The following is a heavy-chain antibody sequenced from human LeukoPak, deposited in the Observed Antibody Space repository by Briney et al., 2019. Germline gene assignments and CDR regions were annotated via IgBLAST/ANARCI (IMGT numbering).Heavy chain of an antibody. CDR3: YYMDV. V-gene: IGHV3-23*01. J-gene: IGHJ6*03. Sequence: GGSLRLSCIGSGFPLSKYAMSWVRQAPGKGLEWVSGISESGSNTYYADPVKRRFTISRDNSKNTLYLQMNSLRAEDTAMYYYYYMDVWGKGTTVTVSS. CDR2: ISESGSNT. CDR1: GFPLSKYA.